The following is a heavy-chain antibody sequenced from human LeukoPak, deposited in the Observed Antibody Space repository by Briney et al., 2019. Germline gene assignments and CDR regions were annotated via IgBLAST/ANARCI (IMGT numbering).Heavy chain of an antibody. CDR2: IIPIFGTA. CDR3: AIVHRLVVAATQNYYYGMDV. V-gene: IGHV1-69*13. CDR1: GGTFSSYA. J-gene: IGHJ6*02. D-gene: IGHD2-15*01. Sequence: SVKVSCKASGGTFSSYAVSWVRQAPGQGLEWMGGIIPIFGTANYAQKFQGRVTITADESTSTAYMELSSLRSEDTAVYYCAIVHRLVVAATQNYYYGMDVWGQGTTVTVSS.